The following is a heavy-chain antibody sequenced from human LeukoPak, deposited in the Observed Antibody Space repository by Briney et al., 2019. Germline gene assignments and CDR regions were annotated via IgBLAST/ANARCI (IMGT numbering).Heavy chain of an antibody. D-gene: IGHD1-26*01. CDR1: GDSITNDNYY. CDR3: ARHRAWEYYFDY. CDR2: VHSSGST. V-gene: IGHV4-39*01. Sequence: SETLSLTCTVSGDSITNDNYYWNWIRQPPGKGLEWIGSVHSSGSTYYSPSLKSRVTVSVDTSKNQFSLKLSSVTAADTAVYYCARHRAWEYYFDYWGQGTLVTVSS. J-gene: IGHJ4*02.